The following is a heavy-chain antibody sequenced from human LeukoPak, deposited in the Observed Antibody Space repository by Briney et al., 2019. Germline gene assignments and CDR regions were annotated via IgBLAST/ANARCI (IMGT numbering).Heavy chain of an antibody. J-gene: IGHJ4*02. Sequence: PSETLSLTCTVSGGSISSSSYYWGWIRQPPGKGLEWIGSIYYSGSTYYNPSLKSRVTISVDTSKNQFSLKLSSVTAADTAVYYCARVGHGEAAAGRSTHFDYWGQGTLVTVSS. CDR1: GGSISSSSYY. D-gene: IGHD6-13*01. V-gene: IGHV4-39*07. CDR3: ARVGHGEAAAGRSTHFDY. CDR2: IYYSGST.